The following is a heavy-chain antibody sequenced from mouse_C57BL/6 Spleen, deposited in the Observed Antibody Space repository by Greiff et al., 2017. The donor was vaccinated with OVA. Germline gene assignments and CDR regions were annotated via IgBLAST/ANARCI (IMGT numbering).Heavy chain of an antibody. J-gene: IGHJ4*01. CDR2: IDPSDSYT. D-gene: IGHD1-3*01. Sequence: QVQLQQPGAELVMPGASVKLSCKASGYTFTSYWMHWVKQRPGQGLEWIGEIDPSDSYTNYNQKFKGKSTLTVDKSSSTAYMQLSSLTSEDSAVYYCARRYKGLAMDYWGQGTSVTVSS. V-gene: IGHV1-69*01. CDR1: GYTFTSYW. CDR3: ARRYKGLAMDY.